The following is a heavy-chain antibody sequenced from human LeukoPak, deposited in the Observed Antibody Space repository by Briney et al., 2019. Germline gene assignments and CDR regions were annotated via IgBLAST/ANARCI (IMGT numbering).Heavy chain of an antibody. J-gene: IGHJ6*03. CDR1: GGTFSTFG. CDR3: ARASVVTAINIYYYYYYMDV. V-gene: IGHV1-69*05. D-gene: IGHD2-21*02. Sequence: ASVKVSCKASGGTFSTFGISWVRQAPGQGLEWMGGIIPMSGTVNNAQKYQGRVTMTRVMSTSTVYMELSSLRSEDTAVYYCARASVVTAINIYYYYYYMDVWGKGTTVTVSS. CDR2: IIPMSGTV.